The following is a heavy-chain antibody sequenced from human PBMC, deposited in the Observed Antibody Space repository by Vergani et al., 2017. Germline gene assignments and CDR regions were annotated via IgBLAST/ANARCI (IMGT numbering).Heavy chain of an antibody. CDR3: TTGFPGSSWSTY. CDR1: GFTFSNAW. J-gene: IGHJ4*01. V-gene: IGHV3-15*01. Sequence: VQLVESGGGLVKPGGSLRLSCAASGFTFSNAWMSWVRQAPGKGLEWVGRIKSKTDGGTTDYAAPVKGRFTISRDDSKAIAYLQMNSLKTEDTAVYYCTTGFPGSSWSTYWGQGTLVTVSS. D-gene: IGHD6-13*01. CDR2: IKSKTDGGTT.